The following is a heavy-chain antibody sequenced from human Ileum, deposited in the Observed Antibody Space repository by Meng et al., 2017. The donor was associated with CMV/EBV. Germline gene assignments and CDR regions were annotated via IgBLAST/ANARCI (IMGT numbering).Heavy chain of an antibody. V-gene: IGHV3-74*01. CDR1: GFTFSNSW. J-gene: IGHJ3*02. CDR3: ASRVGVVGATHGAFDI. D-gene: IGHD1-26*01. CDR2: INGDGGGI. Sequence: GEPLKSPCAASGFTFSNSWMHWVRQAPGKGLVWVSRINGDGGGITYADSVKGRFTISRDNAKNTLWLQMNTLRPEDTAVYYCASRVGVVGATHGAFDIWGPGTMVTVSS.